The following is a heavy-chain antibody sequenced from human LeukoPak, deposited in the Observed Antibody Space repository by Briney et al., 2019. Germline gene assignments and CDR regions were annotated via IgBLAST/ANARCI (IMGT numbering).Heavy chain of an antibody. V-gene: IGHV4-39*01. CDR3: ARSREDSSNRQSRNWFDP. CDR1: GGSISSSSYY. D-gene: IGHD6-6*01. J-gene: IGHJ5*02. CDR2: IYYSGST. Sequence: KPSETLSLTCTVSGGSISSSSYYWGWIRQPPGKGLEWIGSIYYSGSTYYNPSLKSRVTISVDTSKNQFSLKLSSVTAADTAVYYCARSREDSSNRQSRNWFDPWGQGTLVTVSS.